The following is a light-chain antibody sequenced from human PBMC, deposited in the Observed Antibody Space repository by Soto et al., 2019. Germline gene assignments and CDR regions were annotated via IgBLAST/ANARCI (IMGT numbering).Light chain of an antibody. CDR2: GNS. V-gene: IGLV1-40*01. CDR3: QSYDSSLSGSEV. Sequence: QSVLTQPPSVSGAPGQRVTISCTGSSSNIGAGHDVHWYQHLPGTAPKLLIYGNSNRPSGVPDRFFGSKSGTSASLAITGLQAEDEADYYCQSYDSSLSGSEVFGTGTKLTVL. J-gene: IGLJ1*01. CDR1: SSNIGAGHD.